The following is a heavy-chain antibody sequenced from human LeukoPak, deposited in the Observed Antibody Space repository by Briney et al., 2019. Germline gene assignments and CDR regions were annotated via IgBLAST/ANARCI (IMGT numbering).Heavy chain of an antibody. CDR3: ARKDSGLNPFDL. V-gene: IGHV3-23*01. Sequence: GGSLRLSCAASGFSFSTSPMSWVRQAPGKGLEWVSGINSNGGDTPYADFAKGRFTISRDNSKNTLYLQMNSLRVEDTAVYYCARKDSGLNPFDLWGQGTLVTVSS. CDR1: GFSFSTSP. CDR2: INSNGGDT. D-gene: IGHD1-14*01. J-gene: IGHJ4*02.